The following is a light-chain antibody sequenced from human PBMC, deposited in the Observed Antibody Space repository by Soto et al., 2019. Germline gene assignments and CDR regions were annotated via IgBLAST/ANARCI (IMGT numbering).Light chain of an antibody. V-gene: IGLV2-14*03. CDR2: DVS. Sequence: QSVLTQPASVSGSPGQSITISCTGTSSDVGGYNYVSWYHHHPGKAPKLMIYDVSNRPSGVSNRFSGSKSGNTASLTISGVQPEDEADYYCSSYTTSNTRQIVFGTGTKLTVL. J-gene: IGLJ1*01. CDR1: SSDVGGYNY. CDR3: SSYTTSNTRQIV.